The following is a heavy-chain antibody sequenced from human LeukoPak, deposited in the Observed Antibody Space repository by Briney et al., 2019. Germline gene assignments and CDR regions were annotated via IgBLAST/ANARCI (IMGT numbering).Heavy chain of an antibody. CDR3: AVTMVRGVTAPDFDY. CDR1: GGTFSSYA. CDR2: MIPILGIA. J-gene: IGHJ4*02. Sequence: ASVKVSCKASGGTFSSYAISWVRQAPGQGLEWMGRMIPILGIANYAQKFQGRVTITADKSTSTAYMELSSLRSEDTAVYYCAVTMVRGVTAPDFDYWGQGTLVTVSS. V-gene: IGHV1-69*04. D-gene: IGHD3-10*01.